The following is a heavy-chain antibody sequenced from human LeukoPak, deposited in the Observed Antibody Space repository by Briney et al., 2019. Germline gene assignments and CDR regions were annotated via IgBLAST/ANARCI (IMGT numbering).Heavy chain of an antibody. CDR2: IFSSGYT. CDR1: GDSISSYY. J-gene: IGHJ3*02. CDR3: ASSGTYMIVAGAFDI. D-gene: IGHD3-22*01. Sequence: SETLSLTCTVSGDSISSYYWSWIRQPAGKGLEWIGRIFSSGYTNYNPSLKSRVTISVDTSKNHFSLKLTSVTAADTAVYYCASSGTYMIVAGAFDIWGQGTMVTVSS. V-gene: IGHV4-4*07.